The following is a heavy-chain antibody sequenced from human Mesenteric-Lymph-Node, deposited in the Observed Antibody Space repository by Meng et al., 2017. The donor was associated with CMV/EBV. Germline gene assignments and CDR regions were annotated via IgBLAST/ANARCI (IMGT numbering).Heavy chain of an antibody. Sequence: ASVKVSCKASGYTFTGYYMHWVRQAPGQGLEWMGWINPNSGGANYAQKFQGGVTMTRDTSISTAYMELSRLRSDDTAVYYCARVKTRSHVAFDLWGQGTMVTVSS. D-gene: IGHD1-26*01. CDR2: INPNSGGA. J-gene: IGHJ3*01. V-gene: IGHV1-2*02. CDR3: ARVKTRSHVAFDL. CDR1: GYTFTGYY.